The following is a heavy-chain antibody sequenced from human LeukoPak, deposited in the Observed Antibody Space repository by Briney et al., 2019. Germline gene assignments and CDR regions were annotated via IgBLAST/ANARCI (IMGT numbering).Heavy chain of an antibody. CDR2: IWYDASNK. D-gene: IGHD1-7*01. CDR1: GFIFSNSA. V-gene: IGHV3-33*08. CDR3: VRGVGVSRFNYLDP. J-gene: IGHJ5*02. Sequence: PGGSLRLSCAASGFIFSNSAMHWVRQAPGKGLEWVAVIWYDASNKYYADSVKGRFTISRDNSKNTLYLHMNSLRDDDTAVYYCVRGVGVSRFNYLDPWGQGTLVIVSS.